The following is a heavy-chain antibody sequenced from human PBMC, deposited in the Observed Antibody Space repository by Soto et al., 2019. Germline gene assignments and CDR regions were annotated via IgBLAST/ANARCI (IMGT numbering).Heavy chain of an antibody. J-gene: IGHJ4*02. CDR1: GFTFSSYS. V-gene: IGHV3-21*01. CDR3: ARVSPARGVVRQFDY. Sequence: EVQLVESGGGLVKPGGSLRLSCAASGFTFSSYSMNWVRQAPGKGLEWVSSISSSSSYIYYADSVKGRFTISRDNAKNSLYQQMNRLRDEDTAVYYCARVSPARGVVRQFDYWGQGTLVTVSS. CDR2: ISSSSSYI. D-gene: IGHD3-3*01.